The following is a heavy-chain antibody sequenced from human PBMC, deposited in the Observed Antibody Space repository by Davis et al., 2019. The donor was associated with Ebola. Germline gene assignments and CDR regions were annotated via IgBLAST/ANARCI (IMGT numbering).Heavy chain of an antibody. CDR2: ISYDGSNK. V-gene: IGHV3-30-3*01. CDR3: ARDGVEQWLVGGAFDI. CDR1: GFTFSSYA. J-gene: IGHJ3*02. D-gene: IGHD6-19*01. Sequence: GGSLRLSCAASGFTFSSYAMHWVRQAPGKGLEWVAVISYDGSNKYYADSVKGRFTISRDNSKNTLYLQMNSLRAEDTAVYYCARDGVEQWLVGGAFDIWGQGTMVTVSS.